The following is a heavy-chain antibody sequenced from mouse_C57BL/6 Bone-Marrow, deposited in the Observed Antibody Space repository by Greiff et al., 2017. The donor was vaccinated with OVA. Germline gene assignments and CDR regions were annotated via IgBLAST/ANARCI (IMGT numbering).Heavy chain of an antibody. CDR2: ISSGGSYT. J-gene: IGHJ4*01. D-gene: IGHD1-1*01. CDR3: ARQGGYYGSRDAMDY. CDR1: GFTFSSYG. V-gene: IGHV5-6*01. Sequence: EVQGVESGGDLVKPGGSLKLSCAASGFTFSSYGMSWVRQTPDKRLEWVATISSGGSYTYYPDSVKGRFTISRDNAKNTLYLQMSSLKSEDTAMYYCARQGGYYGSRDAMDYWGQGTSVTVSS.